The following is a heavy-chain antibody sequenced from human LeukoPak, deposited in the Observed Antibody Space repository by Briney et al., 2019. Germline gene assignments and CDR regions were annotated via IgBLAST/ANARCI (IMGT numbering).Heavy chain of an antibody. CDR2: GSTSGST. V-gene: IGHV4-4*07. CDR1: CASIGSYY. Sequence: KPSETLSLTCTVACASIGSYYWSWIRQPAGKGLEWIGRGSTSGSTNYNPSLKSRVTMSVETSKNQFSLKLSSVTAADTAVYYCARDSYFGSGNYYIDYWGQGTLVTVSS. J-gene: IGHJ4*02. D-gene: IGHD3-10*01. CDR3: ARDSYFGSGNYYIDY.